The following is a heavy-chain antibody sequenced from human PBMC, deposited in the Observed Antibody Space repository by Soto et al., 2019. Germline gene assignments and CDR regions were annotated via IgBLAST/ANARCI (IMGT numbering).Heavy chain of an antibody. CDR3: ARDTGATVAGTFDF. D-gene: IGHD6-19*01. CDR2: IKQDGSET. Sequence: HPGGSLRLSCAGSGVLFDNFGMTWVRQAQGKGLEWVANIKQDGSETYYVDSVKGRFAISRDNAKDSLYLQMNSLRAEDTAMYFCARDTGATVAGTFDFWGQGALVTVSS. CDR1: GVLFDNFG. V-gene: IGHV3-7*01. J-gene: IGHJ4*02.